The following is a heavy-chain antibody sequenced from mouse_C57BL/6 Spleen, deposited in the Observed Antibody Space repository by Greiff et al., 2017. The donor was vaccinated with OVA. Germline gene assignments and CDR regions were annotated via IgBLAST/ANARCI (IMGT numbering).Heavy chain of an antibody. J-gene: IGHJ2*01. CDR2: IDPSASYT. CDR3: ARRVDYDGCDY. V-gene: IGHV1-50*01. Sequence: QVQLQQPGAELVKPGASVKLSCKASGYTFTSYWMQWVKQRPGQGLEWIGEIDPSASYTNYNQKFKGKATLTVDTSSSTAYMQLSSLTSEDSSVYYCARRVDYDGCDYWGQGTTLTVSS. D-gene: IGHD2-4*01. CDR1: GYTFTSYW.